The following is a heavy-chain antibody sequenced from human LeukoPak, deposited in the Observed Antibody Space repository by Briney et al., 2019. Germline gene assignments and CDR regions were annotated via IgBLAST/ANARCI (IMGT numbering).Heavy chain of an antibody. J-gene: IGHJ4*02. CDR3: AKFIMVKGPPTTPPVIDY. V-gene: IGHV3-23*01. D-gene: IGHD3-10*01. CDR1: GFTFSSYA. Sequence: GGSLRLSCAASGFTFSSYAMSWVRQAPGKGLEWVSAISGSGSITYHADPVKGRFTISRDNSKNTLYLQMNSLRAEDTAVYYCAKFIMVKGPPTTPPVIDYWGQGTLVTVSS. CDR2: ISGSGSIT.